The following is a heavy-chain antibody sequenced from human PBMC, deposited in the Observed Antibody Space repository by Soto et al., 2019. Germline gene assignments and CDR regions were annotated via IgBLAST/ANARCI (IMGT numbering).Heavy chain of an antibody. D-gene: IGHD3-3*01. J-gene: IGHJ5*02. CDR2: IYYSGST. CDR1: GGSISSSSYY. V-gene: IGHV4-39*01. Sequence: SETLSLTGTVSGGSISSSSYYWGWIRQPPGKGLEWIGSIYYSGSTYYNPSLKSRVTISVDTSKNQFSLKLSSVTAADTAVYYCARHVLRFLEWLLLGSNWFDPWGQGTLVTVSS. CDR3: ARHVLRFLEWLLLGSNWFDP.